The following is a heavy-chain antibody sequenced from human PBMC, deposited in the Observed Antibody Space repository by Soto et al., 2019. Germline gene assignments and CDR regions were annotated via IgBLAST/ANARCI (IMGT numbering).Heavy chain of an antibody. Sequence: PGGSLRLSCAASGFSFTDAWMSWVRQAPGKGPEWVAKIKKDGSEKYYVDSVKGRFTISRDNARSSLYLQMDSLTADDTAVYYCATNAFCGQGSLVTVSS. CDR1: GFSFTDAW. CDR2: IKKDGSEK. J-gene: IGHJ4*02. D-gene: IGHD2-2*01. V-gene: IGHV3-7*01. CDR3: ATNAF.